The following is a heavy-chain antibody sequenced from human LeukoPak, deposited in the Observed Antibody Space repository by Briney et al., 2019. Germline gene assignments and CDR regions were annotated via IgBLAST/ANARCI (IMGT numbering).Heavy chain of an antibody. CDR1: GGSISSGSYY. CDR2: IYTSGST. J-gene: IGHJ3*02. V-gene: IGHV4-61*02. D-gene: IGHD3-22*01. CDR3: ARDLYYYDSSGYYLWGFDI. Sequence: SQTLSLTCTVSGGSISSGSYYWRWLRQPAGKGLEWIGRIYTSGSTNYNPSLKSRVTISVDTSKNQFSLKLSSVTAADTAVYYCARDLYYYDSSGYYLWGFDIWGQGTMVTVSS.